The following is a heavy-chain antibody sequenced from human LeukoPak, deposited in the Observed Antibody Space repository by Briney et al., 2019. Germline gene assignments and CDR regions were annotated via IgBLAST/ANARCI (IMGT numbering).Heavy chain of an antibody. D-gene: IGHD3-22*01. CDR1: GGSIAGGGYY. V-gene: IGHV4-31*03. Sequence: SQTLSLTCTVSGGSIAGGGYYWSWIRQLPGKGLEWIGYISYSGNTFYKPSLKSRLTISVDTSQNHFSLRLSSVTAADTAVYFCARCPPRFFYDRSTPYYFDFWGQGALVTVSS. CDR2: ISYSGNT. J-gene: IGHJ4*02. CDR3: ARCPPRFFYDRSTPYYFDF.